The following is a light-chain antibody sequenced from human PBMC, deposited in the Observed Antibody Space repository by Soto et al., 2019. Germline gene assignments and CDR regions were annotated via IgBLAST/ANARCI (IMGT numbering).Light chain of an antibody. CDR2: KAS. CDR1: QSISDW. Sequence: DIQMTQSPSTLSASVGDRVTITCRASQSISDWLAWYQQKPGKAPKVMIYKASSLESGVPSRFSGSGSGTEFTLTISSLQPDDFATYYCQQYYHYWTFGQGTKVDIK. V-gene: IGKV1-5*03. J-gene: IGKJ1*01. CDR3: QQYYHYWT.